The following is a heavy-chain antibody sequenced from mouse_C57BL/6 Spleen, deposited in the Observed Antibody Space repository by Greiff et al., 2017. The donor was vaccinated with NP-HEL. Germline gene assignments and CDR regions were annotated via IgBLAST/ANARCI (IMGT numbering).Heavy chain of an antibody. CDR1: GYAFSSYW. CDR3: ARGTTVPDWYFDV. CDR2: IYPGDGDT. D-gene: IGHD1-1*01. J-gene: IGHJ1*03. Sequence: QVQLQQSGAELVKPGASVKISCKASGYAFSSYWMNWVKQRPGKGLEWIGQIYPGDGDTNYNGKFKGKATLTADKSSSTAYMQLSSLTSEDSAVYFCARGTTVPDWYFDVWGTGTTVTVSS. V-gene: IGHV1-80*01.